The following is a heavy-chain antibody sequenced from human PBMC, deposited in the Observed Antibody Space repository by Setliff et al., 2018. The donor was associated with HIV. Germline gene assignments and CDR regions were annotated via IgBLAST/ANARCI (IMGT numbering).Heavy chain of an antibody. CDR1: GGSFSGYY. CDR3: ARQYEPVNWFDP. Sequence: SETLSLTCAVYGGSFSGYYWSWIRQPPGKGLEWIGEINHSGSTNYNMSLWSRVTISLDASRNQFSLKLTSVTAADTAVYYCARQYEPVNWFDPWGQGTLVTVAS. J-gene: IGHJ5*02. D-gene: IGHD3-3*01. CDR2: INHSGST. V-gene: IGHV4-34*01.